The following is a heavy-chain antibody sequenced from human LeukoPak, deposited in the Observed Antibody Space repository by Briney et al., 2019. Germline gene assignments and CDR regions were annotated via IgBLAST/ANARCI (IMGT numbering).Heavy chain of an antibody. CDR3: ARDRYREEGHADY. J-gene: IGHJ4*02. CDR1: GFTFSSYA. Sequence: GRSLRLSCAASGFTFSSYAMHWVRQAPGKGLEWVAVISYDGSNKYYADSVKGRFTISRDNSKNTLYLQMNSLRAEDTAVYYCARDRYREEGHADYWGQGTLVTVSS. CDR2: ISYDGSNK. V-gene: IGHV3-30-3*01. D-gene: IGHD1-26*01.